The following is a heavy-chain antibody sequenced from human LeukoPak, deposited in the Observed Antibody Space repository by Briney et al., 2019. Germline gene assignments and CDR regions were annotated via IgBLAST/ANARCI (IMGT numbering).Heavy chain of an antibody. CDR3: ARAYSSGWYLDY. Sequence: ASVKVSCKASGYTFSSNDINWVRQATGQGLEWMGWMNPHSGNTGYAQKFQGRVTITRNSSISTAYMELSRLRSDDTAVYYCARAYSSGWYLDYWGQGTLVTVSS. CDR1: GYTFSSND. CDR2: MNPHSGNT. D-gene: IGHD6-19*01. V-gene: IGHV1-8*01. J-gene: IGHJ4*02.